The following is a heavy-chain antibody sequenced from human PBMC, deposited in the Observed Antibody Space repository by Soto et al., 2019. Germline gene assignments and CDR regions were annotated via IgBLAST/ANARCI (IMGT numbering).Heavy chain of an antibody. V-gene: IGHV3-30-3*01. CDR3: ARVLEVGATTFDY. J-gene: IGHJ4*02. CDR1: GFTFSSYA. CDR2: ISYDGSNK. D-gene: IGHD1-26*01. Sequence: GGSLRLSCAASGFTFSSYAMHWVRQAPGKGLEWVAVISYDGSNKYYADSVKGRFTISRDNSKNTLYLQMNSLRAEDTAVYYCARVLEVGATTFDYWGQGTLVTVSS.